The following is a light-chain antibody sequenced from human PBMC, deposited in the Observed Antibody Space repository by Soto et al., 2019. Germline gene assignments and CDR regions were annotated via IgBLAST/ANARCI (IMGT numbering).Light chain of an antibody. CDR3: QQYNSYRK. V-gene: IGKV1-5*01. Sequence: IQMTQSPSSLSASVGDRVTITCRASQSMSGSLAWYQQKPGKAPKLLIYDASSLESGVPSRFSGSGSGTDFTLTISSLQPDDFATYYCQQYNSYRKFGQGTKVDIK. J-gene: IGKJ1*01. CDR2: DAS. CDR1: QSMSGS.